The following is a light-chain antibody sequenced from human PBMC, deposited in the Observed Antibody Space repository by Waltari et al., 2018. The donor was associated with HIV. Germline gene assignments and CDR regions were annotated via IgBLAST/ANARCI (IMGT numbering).Light chain of an antibody. J-gene: IGLJ2*01. CDR1: DSDFAFYYF. Sequence: SDLTQPASVSGFLGQSITLSCTGADSDFAFYYFISWYQQQPGKVPKLLLYDVDTRASGVHGRFSGSKSGNTASLTISGLQVEDEGLYHCASYTADDTVLFGGGTTVTV. CDR3: ASYTADDTVL. V-gene: IGLV2-14*03. CDR2: DVD.